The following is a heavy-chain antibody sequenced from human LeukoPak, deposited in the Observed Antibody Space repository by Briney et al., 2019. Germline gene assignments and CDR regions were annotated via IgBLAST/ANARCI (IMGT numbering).Heavy chain of an antibody. CDR1: GFTFSSYC. CDR2: ISYDGSNK. J-gene: IGHJ4*02. Sequence: QPGRSLRLSCAASGFTFSSYCMHWVRQAPGKGLEWVAVISYDGSNKYYADSVKGRFTISRDNSKNTLYRQMNSLRAEDTAVYYCAKDLCSGGSCYSLDYWGQGTLVTVSS. CDR3: AKDLCSGGSCYSLDY. V-gene: IGHV3-30*18. D-gene: IGHD2-15*01.